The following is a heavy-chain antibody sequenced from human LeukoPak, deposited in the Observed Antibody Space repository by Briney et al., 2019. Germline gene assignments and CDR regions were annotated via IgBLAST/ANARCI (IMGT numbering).Heavy chain of an antibody. J-gene: IGHJ4*02. Sequence: ASVKVSRKASGYTFTGYYMHWVRQAPGQGLEWMGWINPNNGGTNYAQKFQGRVTMTRDTSISTAYMELSRLRSDDTAVYYCARDGGSSSFDYWGQGTLVTVSS. CDR2: INPNNGGT. D-gene: IGHD6-6*01. V-gene: IGHV1-2*02. CDR3: ARDGGSSSFDY. CDR1: GYTFTGYY.